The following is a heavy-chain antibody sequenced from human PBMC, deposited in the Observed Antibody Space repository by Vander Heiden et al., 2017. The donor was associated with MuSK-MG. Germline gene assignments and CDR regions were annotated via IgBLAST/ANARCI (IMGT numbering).Heavy chain of an antibody. D-gene: IGHD3-9*01. J-gene: IGHJ3*02. CDR2: IWYDGSNK. Sequence: QVQLVESGGGVFQPGRPLRLSCAASGFTFGSYGMHWVRQAPGKGLEWVAVIWYDGSNKYYADSVKGRFTISRDNSKNTLYLQMNSLRAEDTAVYYCARGAPRARYDAFDIWGQGTMVTVSS. CDR1: GFTFGSYG. V-gene: IGHV3-33*01. CDR3: ARGAPRARYDAFDI.